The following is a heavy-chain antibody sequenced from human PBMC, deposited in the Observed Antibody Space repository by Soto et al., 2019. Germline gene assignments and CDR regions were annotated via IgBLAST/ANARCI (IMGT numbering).Heavy chain of an antibody. CDR1: GFTFSPFW. V-gene: IGHV3-74*01. D-gene: IGHD4-4*01. Sequence: EVQLVESGGGLVQPGGSLRLSCAASGFTFSPFWMHWVRQVPGKGPVWVSRINSDGNSTSYADSVKGRFTISRDNAKNTLYLQMNSLRAEDTAVYYCASASNHFDYWGQGTLVTVSS. J-gene: IGHJ4*02. CDR2: INSDGNST. CDR3: ASASNHFDY.